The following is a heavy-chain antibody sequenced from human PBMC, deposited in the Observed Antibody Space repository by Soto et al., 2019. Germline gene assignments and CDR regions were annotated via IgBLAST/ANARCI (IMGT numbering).Heavy chain of an antibody. Sequence: QVQLVQSGAEVKKPGSSVKVSCKASGGTFSSYAISWVRQAPGQGLEWMGGIIPIFGTANYAQKFQGRVTITADESKSTAYMELSSLRSEDTAVYYCAGRLASSSSWPYYYYGMDVWGQGTAVTVSS. CDR2: IIPIFGTA. D-gene: IGHD6-13*01. CDR3: AGRLASSSSWPYYYYGMDV. V-gene: IGHV1-69*01. CDR1: GGTFSSYA. J-gene: IGHJ6*02.